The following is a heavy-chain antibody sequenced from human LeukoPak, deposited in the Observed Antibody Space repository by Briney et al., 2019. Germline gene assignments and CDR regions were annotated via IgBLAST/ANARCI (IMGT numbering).Heavy chain of an antibody. Sequence: SETLSLTCTVSGGSISSYYWSWIRQPPGKGLEWIRYIYYSGSTNYNPSLKSRVTISVDTSKNQFSLKLSSVTAADTAVYYCARVSTYSSGWYGIDYWGQGTLVTVSS. V-gene: IGHV4-59*08. CDR3: ARVSTYSSGWYGIDY. J-gene: IGHJ4*02. D-gene: IGHD6-19*01. CDR2: IYYSGST. CDR1: GGSISSYY.